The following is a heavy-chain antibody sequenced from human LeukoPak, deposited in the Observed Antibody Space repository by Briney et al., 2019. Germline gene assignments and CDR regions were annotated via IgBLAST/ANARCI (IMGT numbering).Heavy chain of an antibody. CDR1: GFTFSSYS. Sequence: GGSLRLSCAASGFTFSSYSMNWVRQAPGKGLEWVSSISSSSSYIYYADSVKGRFTISRDNAKNSLCLQMSSLRAEDTAVYYCAKVSSSGRYDAFDIWGQGTMVTVSS. D-gene: IGHD3-10*01. CDR3: AKVSSSGRYDAFDI. J-gene: IGHJ3*02. CDR2: ISSSSSYI. V-gene: IGHV3-21*01.